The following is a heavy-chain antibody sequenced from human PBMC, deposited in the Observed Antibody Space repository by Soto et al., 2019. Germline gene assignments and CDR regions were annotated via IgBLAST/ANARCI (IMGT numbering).Heavy chain of an antibody. Sequence: ASVKVSCKASGGTFSSYAISWVRQAPGQGLEWMGGIIPIFGTANYAQKFQGRVTITADESTSTAYMELSSLRSEDTAVYYCAREESGAAAGFDSWGPGTRVTVSS. CDR2: IIPIFGTA. D-gene: IGHD6-13*01. CDR1: GGTFSSYA. CDR3: AREESGAAAGFDS. V-gene: IGHV1-69*13. J-gene: IGHJ5*01.